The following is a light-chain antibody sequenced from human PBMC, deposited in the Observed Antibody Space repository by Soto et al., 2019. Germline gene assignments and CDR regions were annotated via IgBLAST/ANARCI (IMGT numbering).Light chain of an antibody. CDR1: KLGDKY. V-gene: IGLV3-1*01. CDR2: QHT. Sequence: SSELTQPPSVSVSPGQTASITCSGDKLGDKYASWYQQKPGQSPVLVIYQHTKRPSGIPERFSGSNSGNTAALTISGTQAVDEADYYCQAWDSSTAVFGGGTKVTVL. J-gene: IGLJ2*01. CDR3: QAWDSSTAV.